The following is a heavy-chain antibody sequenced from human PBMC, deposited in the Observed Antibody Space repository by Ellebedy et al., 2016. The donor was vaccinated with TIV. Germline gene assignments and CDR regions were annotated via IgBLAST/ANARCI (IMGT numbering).Heavy chain of an antibody. D-gene: IGHD3-9*01. CDR2: ISSSSSYT. CDR1: GFTFSDYY. Sequence: GESLKISXAASGFTFSDYYMSWIRQAPGKGLEWVSYISSSSSYTNYADSVKGRFTISRDNAKNSLYLQMNSLRAEDTAVYYCARDGWTYYDILTGYSAFDIWGQGTMVTVSS. J-gene: IGHJ3*02. V-gene: IGHV3-11*05. CDR3: ARDGWTYYDILTGYSAFDI.